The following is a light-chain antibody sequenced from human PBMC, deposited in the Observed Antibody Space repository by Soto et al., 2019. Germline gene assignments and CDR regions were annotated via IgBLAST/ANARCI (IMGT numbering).Light chain of an antibody. J-gene: IGKJ2*01. V-gene: IGKV3-15*01. Sequence: EIVMTQSPATLSVSPGERATLSCRASQTVSSNLAWYQQKPGQAPRLLIYGAFTRATGIPARFSGSGSGTEFTLTISSLQSEDFAVYYCQHYNNWPRTFGQGTKLEIK. CDR2: GAF. CDR1: QTVSSN. CDR3: QHYNNWPRT.